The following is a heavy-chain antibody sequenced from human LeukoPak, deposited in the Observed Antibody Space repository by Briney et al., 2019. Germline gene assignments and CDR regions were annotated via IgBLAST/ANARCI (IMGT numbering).Heavy chain of an antibody. V-gene: IGHV3-48*01. CDR1: GFTFSTYS. CDR3: VRDPDALDY. Sequence: GGSLRLSCAASGFTFSTYSMNWVRQAPGKGLEWVSYIRRDGNTIHYADSVKGRFIISRDNAKSSLFLQMNSLRAEDTAVYYCVRDPDALDYWGHGTLVTVSS. CDR2: IRRDGNTI. D-gene: IGHD1-14*01. J-gene: IGHJ4*01.